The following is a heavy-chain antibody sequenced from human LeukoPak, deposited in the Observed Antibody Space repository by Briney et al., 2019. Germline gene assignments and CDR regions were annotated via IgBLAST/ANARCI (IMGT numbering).Heavy chain of an antibody. V-gene: IGHV1-2*02. CDR3: ARPAYSSSWYVPYGMDV. CDR2: INPNSGGT. D-gene: IGHD6-13*01. Sequence: ASVKVSCKASGYTFSGYYMHWVRQAPGQGLEWMGWINPNSGGTNYAQKFQGRVTMTRDTSISTAYMELSRLRSDDTAVYYCARPAYSSSWYVPYGMDVWGLGTTVTVSS. J-gene: IGHJ6*02. CDR1: GYTFSGYY.